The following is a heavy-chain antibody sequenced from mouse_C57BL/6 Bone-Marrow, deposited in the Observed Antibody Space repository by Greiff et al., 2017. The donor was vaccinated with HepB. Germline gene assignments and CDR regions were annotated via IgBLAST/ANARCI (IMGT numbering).Heavy chain of an antibody. D-gene: IGHD1-1*01. J-gene: IGHJ1*03. Sequence: EVQLHQSGPELVKPGASVKIPCKASGYTFTDYNMDWVKQSHGKSLEWIGDIIPNNGGTIYNQKFKGKATLTVDKSSSTAYMERRSLTSEDTAVYYGAKRPHNYGSSYGDFDVWGTGTTVTVSS. CDR2: IIPNNGGT. CDR1: GYTFTDYN. CDR3: AKRPHNYGSSYGDFDV. V-gene: IGHV1-18*01.